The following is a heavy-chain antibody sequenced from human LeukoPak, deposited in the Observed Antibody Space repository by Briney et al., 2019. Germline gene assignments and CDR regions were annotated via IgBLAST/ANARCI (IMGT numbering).Heavy chain of an antibody. Sequence: PGGSLRLSCAASGFTFSGSALHWVRQASGKGLEWVGRIRSTANGYATAYAASVKGRFTISRDDSKSTAYLQMDSLKTEDTAVYYCARAVELWPDYYMDVWGKGTTVTISS. CDR3: ARAVELWPDYYMDV. V-gene: IGHV3-73*01. D-gene: IGHD5-18*01. J-gene: IGHJ6*03. CDR2: IRSTANGYAT. CDR1: GFTFSGSA.